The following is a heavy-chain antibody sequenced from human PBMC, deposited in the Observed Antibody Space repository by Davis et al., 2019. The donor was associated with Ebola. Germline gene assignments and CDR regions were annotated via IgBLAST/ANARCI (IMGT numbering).Heavy chain of an antibody. V-gene: IGHV3-73*01. CDR3: TNRKSEY. J-gene: IGHJ4*02. Sequence: GGSLRPSCAASGFTFSDSAMHWVRQASGRGLEWVGRIRSKANSYATTYAASVKGRFTISRDDSKNTAYLQMNSLKTDDTAVYYCTNRKSEYWGQGTLVTVSS. CDR1: GFTFSDSA. CDR2: IRSKANSYAT.